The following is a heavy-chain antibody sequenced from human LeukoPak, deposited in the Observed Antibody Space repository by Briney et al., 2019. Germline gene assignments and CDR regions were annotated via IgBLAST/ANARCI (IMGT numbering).Heavy chain of an antibody. Sequence: GASVKVSCKASGYTFTSYYMHWVRQAPGQGLEWMGIINPSGGSTSYAQKFQGRVTMTRDTSTSTVYMELSRLRSDDTAVYYCARVVRGIAAAGGAFDIWGQGTMVTVSS. J-gene: IGHJ3*02. D-gene: IGHD6-13*01. V-gene: IGHV1-46*01. CDR1: GYTFTSYY. CDR3: ARVVRGIAAAGGAFDI. CDR2: INPSGGST.